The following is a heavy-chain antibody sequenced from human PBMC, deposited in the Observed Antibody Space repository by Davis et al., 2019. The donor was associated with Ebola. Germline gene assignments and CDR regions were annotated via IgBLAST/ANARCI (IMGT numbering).Heavy chain of an antibody. CDR3: ARGLTYYYDSSGYY. D-gene: IGHD3-22*01. Sequence: MPSETLSLTCPLYGASFSGYFWSWIRQPPGKGLEWIGEINHSGSTNYNPSLKSRVTISVDTSKNQFSLKLSSVTAADTAVYYRARGLTYYYDSSGYYWGQGTLVTVSS. CDR2: INHSGST. V-gene: IGHV4-34*01. CDR1: GASFSGYF. J-gene: IGHJ4*02.